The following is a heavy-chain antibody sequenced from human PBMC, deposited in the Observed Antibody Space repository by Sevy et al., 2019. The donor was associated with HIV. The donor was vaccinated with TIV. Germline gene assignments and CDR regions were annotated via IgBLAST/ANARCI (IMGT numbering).Heavy chain of an antibody. Sequence: GGSLRLSCAASGFTFSSYAMSWVRQAPGKGLEWVSRISDSGGSTYYADSVKGRFTIFRDNSKNTLYLQMNSLRAEDTAVYYCAKDTCSSTSCYYQDAFDIWGQWTMVTLS. CDR2: ISDSGGST. V-gene: IGHV3-23*01. CDR3: AKDTCSSTSCYYQDAFDI. J-gene: IGHJ3*02. CDR1: GFTFSSYA. D-gene: IGHD2-2*01.